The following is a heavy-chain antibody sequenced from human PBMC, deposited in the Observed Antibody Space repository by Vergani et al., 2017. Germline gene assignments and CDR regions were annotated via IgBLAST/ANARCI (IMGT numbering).Heavy chain of an antibody. J-gene: IGHJ4*02. Sequence: QVQLVESGGGVVQPGRSLRLSCAASGFTFSSYGMHWVRQAPGKGLEWVAVISYDGSNKYYADSVKGRFTISRDNSKNTLYLQMNSLRAEDTAVYYCAKGVHGGGWNFDYWGQGTLVTVSS. CDR3: AKGVHGGGWNFDY. CDR2: ISYDGSNK. CDR1: GFTFSSYG. V-gene: IGHV3-30*18. D-gene: IGHD6-19*01.